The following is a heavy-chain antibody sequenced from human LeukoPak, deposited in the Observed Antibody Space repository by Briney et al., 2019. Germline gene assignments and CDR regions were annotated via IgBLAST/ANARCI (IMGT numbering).Heavy chain of an antibody. CDR1: GFTFNTYW. Sequence: GGSLRLSCAASGFTFNTYWMIWVRQAPGKGLEWVANINQDGSEKYCVDSVKGRFTISRDNAKNSLYLQMNNLRAEDTAVYYCARYEMDVWGQGTTVTVSS. CDR3: ARYEMDV. CDR2: INQDGSEK. J-gene: IGHJ6*02. V-gene: IGHV3-7*01. D-gene: IGHD3-3*01.